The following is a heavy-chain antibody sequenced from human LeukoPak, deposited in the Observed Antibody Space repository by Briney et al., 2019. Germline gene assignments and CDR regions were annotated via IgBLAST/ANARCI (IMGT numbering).Heavy chain of an antibody. CDR3: ARGQNRDSSGWNEIFDY. CDR2: IWYDGSNK. D-gene: IGHD6-19*01. J-gene: IGHJ4*02. Sequence: PGGPLRLSCAASGFTFSSYGMHWVRQAPGKGLEWVAVIWYDGSNKYYADSVKGRFTISRDNSKNTLYLQMNSLRAEDTAVYYCARGQNRDSSGWNEIFDYWGQGTLVTVSS. CDR1: GFTFSSYG. V-gene: IGHV3-33*01.